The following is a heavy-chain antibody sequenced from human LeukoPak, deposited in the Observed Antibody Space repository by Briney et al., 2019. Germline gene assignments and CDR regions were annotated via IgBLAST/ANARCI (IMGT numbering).Heavy chain of an antibody. J-gene: IGHJ4*02. Sequence: ETLSLTCTVSGGSVSSYYWSWIRQPPGKGLEWIGYIYYSGSTNYNPSLKSRVTISVDTSKNQFSLKLSSVTAADTAVYYCARVSAVAGVFDYWGQGTLVTVSS. CDR1: GGSVSSYY. CDR3: ARVSAVAGVFDY. D-gene: IGHD6-19*01. CDR2: IYYSGST. V-gene: IGHV4-59*02.